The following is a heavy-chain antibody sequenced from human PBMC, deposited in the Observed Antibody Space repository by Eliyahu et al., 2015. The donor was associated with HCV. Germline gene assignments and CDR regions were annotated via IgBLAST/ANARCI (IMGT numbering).Heavy chain of an antibody. D-gene: IGHD3-22*01. CDR1: GFNFXRYW. Sequence: EVQLVQSGPAVXKPGESLTISCXXSGFNFXRYWIGWVRQMPGKXLEWMGIIYPXDSXTRSSLAFIGQVTLSADKAISSAYLKWSSLKASDSGIYYCARLGYYYENKGFLGEGHLHYGLDVWGQGTTVTVSS. CDR2: IYPXDSXT. V-gene: IGHV5-51*01. CDR3: ARLGYYYENKGFLGEGHLHYGLDV. J-gene: IGHJ6*02.